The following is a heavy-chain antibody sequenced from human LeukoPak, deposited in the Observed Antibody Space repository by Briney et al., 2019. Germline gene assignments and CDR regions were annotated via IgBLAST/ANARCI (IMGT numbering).Heavy chain of an antibody. CDR1: GYSISSGYY. CDR2: INHSGST. D-gene: IGHD5-18*01. Sequence: PSETLSLTCTVSGYSISSGYYWGWIRQPPGKGLEWIGEINHSGSTNYNPSLKSRVTISVDTSKNQFSLKLSSVTAADTAVYYCARSQLWLHYYFDYWGQGTLVTVSS. J-gene: IGHJ4*02. CDR3: ARSQLWLHYYFDY. V-gene: IGHV4-38-2*02.